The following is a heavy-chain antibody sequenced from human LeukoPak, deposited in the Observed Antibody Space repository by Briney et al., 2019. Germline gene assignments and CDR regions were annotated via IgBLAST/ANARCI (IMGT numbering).Heavy chain of an antibody. CDR2: IKQDGSEK. CDR3: ARDDSGSYYGWFDP. J-gene: IGHJ5*02. V-gene: IGHV3-7*01. D-gene: IGHD1-26*01. Sequence: GGSLRLSCAASGFTFSSYWMSWVRQAPGKGLEWVANIKQDGSEKYYVDSVKGRFTISRDNAKNSLYLQMNSLRAEDTAVYYCARDDSGSYYGWFDPWGQGTLVTVSS. CDR1: GFTFSSYW.